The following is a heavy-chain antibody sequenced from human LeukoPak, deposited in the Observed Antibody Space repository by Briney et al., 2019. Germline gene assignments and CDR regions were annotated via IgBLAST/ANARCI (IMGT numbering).Heavy chain of an antibody. CDR1: GGSINNYY. J-gene: IGHJ4*02. Sequence: PSETLSLTCTVSGGSINNYYWSWIRQPAGKGLEWIGRIYTSGSTNYNPSLKSRVTMSVDTSKNQFSLKLSSVTAADTAVYYCARSGRWGYCSSTSCYGLDYWGQGTLVTVSS. D-gene: IGHD2-2*01. CDR3: ARSGRWGYCSSTSCYGLDY. V-gene: IGHV4-4*07. CDR2: IYTSGST.